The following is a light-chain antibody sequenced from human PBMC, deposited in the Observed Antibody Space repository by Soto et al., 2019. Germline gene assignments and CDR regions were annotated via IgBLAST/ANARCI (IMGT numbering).Light chain of an antibody. V-gene: IGKV1-5*03. CDR1: PTLSSC. Sequence: DIQMTQSPSALSASVGDRVTITCRASPTLSSCLAWYQQKPGEAPRLLIYQASSLETAVPSRFSGSGSGTEFSLTTSSLQPGDVATYYCQKYNSYSLTFGQGTKVDIK. J-gene: IGKJ1*01. CDR3: QKYNSYSLT. CDR2: QAS.